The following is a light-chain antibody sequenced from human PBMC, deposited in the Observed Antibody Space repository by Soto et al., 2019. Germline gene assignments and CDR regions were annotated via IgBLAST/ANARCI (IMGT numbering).Light chain of an antibody. V-gene: IGKV1-13*02. CDR3: QQYNSYSPLT. CDR2: DAS. Sequence: AIQLTQSPSSLSASVGDRVTITCRASQGINSALAWYQQKLGKAPNLLIYDASNLEAGVPSRFSGSGSGTDFTLTISSLQPEDFATYYCQQYNSYSPLTFGGGTKVDIK. CDR1: QGINSA. J-gene: IGKJ4*01.